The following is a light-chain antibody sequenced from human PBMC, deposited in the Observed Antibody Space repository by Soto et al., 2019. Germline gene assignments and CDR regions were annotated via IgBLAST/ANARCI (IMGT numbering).Light chain of an antibody. CDR2: DAS. Sequence: EVVLTQSPATLSLSPGDTATLSCRASQNIDNYLVWYQQRRGQAPRLLIYDASNRAPGIPARFSGSGSGTDFTLTISSLEPEDFAVYYWQQRSNWPLTFGGGTQVDIK. CDR3: QQRSNWPLT. V-gene: IGKV3-11*01. J-gene: IGKJ4*01. CDR1: QNIDNY.